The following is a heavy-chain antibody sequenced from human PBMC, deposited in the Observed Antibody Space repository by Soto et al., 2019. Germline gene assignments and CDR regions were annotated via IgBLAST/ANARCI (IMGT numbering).Heavy chain of an antibody. D-gene: IGHD6-13*01. J-gene: IGHJ5*02. CDR3: ARDRIAAAGRQNWFDP. Sequence: SETLSLTYTLSGGSISTSDYYWSWIRQPPGKGLEWIGYIYYSGSTYYNPSLKSRVTISVDTFMNQFSLKLSSVTAADSAVYYCARDRIAAAGRQNWFDPWGQGTLVTVSS. CDR1: GGSISTSDYY. V-gene: IGHV4-30-4*01. CDR2: IYYSGST.